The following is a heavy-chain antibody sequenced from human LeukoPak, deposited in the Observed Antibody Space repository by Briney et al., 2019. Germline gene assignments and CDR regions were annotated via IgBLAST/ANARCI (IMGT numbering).Heavy chain of an antibody. V-gene: IGHV3-7*01. CDR1: GFTFSSYW. D-gene: IGHD6-13*01. Sequence: PGGSLRLSCAASGFTFSSYWMSWVRQAPGKGLEWVANIKQDGSEKYYVDSVKGRFTISRDNAKNSLYLQMNSLRAEDTAVYYCATGYSKYYFDYWGQGTPGTVSS. J-gene: IGHJ4*02. CDR2: IKQDGSEK. CDR3: ATGYSKYYFDY.